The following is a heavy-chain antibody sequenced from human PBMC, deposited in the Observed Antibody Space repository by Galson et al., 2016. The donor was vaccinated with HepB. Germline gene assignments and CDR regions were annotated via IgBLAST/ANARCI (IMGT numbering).Heavy chain of an antibody. CDR3: ARGSGGIAVAGTGYFDL. CDR2: IIPLFGTA. D-gene: IGHD6-19*01. V-gene: IGHV1-69*13. Sequence: SVKVSCKASGGTFRTYGINWVRQAPGQGLEWMGGIIPLFGTANYAQKFQGRVTITADESTTTVYMELSSLRSEDTAVYYCARGSGGIAVAGTGYFDLWGRGTLVTVSS. J-gene: IGHJ2*01. CDR1: GGTFRTYG.